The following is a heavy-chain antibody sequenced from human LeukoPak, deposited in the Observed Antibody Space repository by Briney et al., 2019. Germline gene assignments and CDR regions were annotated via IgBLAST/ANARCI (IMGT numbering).Heavy chain of an antibody. CDR2: IYYSGST. D-gene: IGHD6-13*01. Sequence: PSETLSLTCTVSGGSISSGDYYWSWIRQPPGKGLEWIGYIYYSGSTYYNPSLKSRVTISVDTSKNQFSLKLSSVTAADTAVYYCARDEAAGLGSFDYWGQGTLVTVPS. J-gene: IGHJ4*02. CDR1: GGSISSGDYY. CDR3: ARDEAAGLGSFDY. V-gene: IGHV4-30-4*08.